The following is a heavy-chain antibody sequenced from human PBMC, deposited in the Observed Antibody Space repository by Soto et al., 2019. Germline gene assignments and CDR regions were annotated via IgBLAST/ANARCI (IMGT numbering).Heavy chain of an antibody. CDR1: GGSISSYY. CDR3: ARNYVSGSYDY. J-gene: IGHJ4*03. D-gene: IGHD3-10*01. V-gene: IGHV4-59*01. CDR2: IYYSGST. Sequence: SETLSLTCTVSGGSISSYYWSWIRQPPGKGLEWIGFIYYSGSTNYNPSLKSRITTSVDTSKNQFSLRLSSVTAADTAVYYCARNYVSGSYDYWGQGTMVTVSS.